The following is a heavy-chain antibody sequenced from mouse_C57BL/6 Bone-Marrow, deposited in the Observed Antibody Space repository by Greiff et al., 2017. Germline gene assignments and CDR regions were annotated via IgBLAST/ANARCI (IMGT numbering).Heavy chain of an antibody. CDR2: ISNLAYSI. V-gene: IGHV5-15*01. J-gene: IGHJ4*01. D-gene: IGHD1-1*01. Sequence: DVKLVESGGGLVQPGGSLKLSCAASGFTFSDYGMAWVRQAPRKGPEWVAFISNLAYSIYYADTVTGRFTISGENAKNTLYLEMSSLRSEDTSMYYCARALYYYGSSLYAMDYWGQGTSVTVAS. CDR3: ARALYYYGSSLYAMDY. CDR1: GFTFSDYG.